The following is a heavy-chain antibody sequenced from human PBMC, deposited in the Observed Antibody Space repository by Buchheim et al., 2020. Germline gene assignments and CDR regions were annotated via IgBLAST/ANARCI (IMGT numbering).Heavy chain of an antibody. CDR2: IRMKHNGGTT. J-gene: IGHJ4*02. CDR3: TRHADLTGWPFDI. V-gene: IGHV3-49*04. CDR1: GFRFGDYT. D-gene: IGHD3-9*01. Sequence: EMQVVESGGGLVQPGRSLRLSCTVSGFRFGDYTMSWVRQAPGRGLEWVGFIRMKHNGGTTEYAASVKGRFTISRDDSTSIAYLQMNSLKTEDTAVYYCTRHADLTGWPFDIWGQGAL.